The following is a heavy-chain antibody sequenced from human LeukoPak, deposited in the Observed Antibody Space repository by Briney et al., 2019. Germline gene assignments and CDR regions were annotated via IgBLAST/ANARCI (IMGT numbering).Heavy chain of an antibody. CDR1: GGSFTSYY. D-gene: IGHD6-19*01. CDR2: IYTTGST. V-gene: IGHV4-4*07. J-gene: IGHJ4*02. CDR3: ARDSGWYWYDY. Sequence: SETLSLTCTVSGGSFTSYYYNWIRQSAGKRLEWIGRIYTTGSTNYSPSFKSRVTMSVDTSKNQLSLRLSSVTAADTAVYYCARDSGWYWYDYWGQGTLVTVSS.